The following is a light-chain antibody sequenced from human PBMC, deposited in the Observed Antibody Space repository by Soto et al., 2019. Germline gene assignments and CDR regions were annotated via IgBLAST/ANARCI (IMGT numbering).Light chain of an antibody. Sequence: QSALTQPRSVSGSPGQSVTISCTGTSSDVGIYNYVSWYQQYPGNAPKLMIYDVSKRPSGVPDRFSGSKSGNTASLTISGLQAEDEADYYCCAYGDMSLVVFGGGTKLTVL. CDR3: CAYGDMSLVV. V-gene: IGLV2-11*01. CDR2: DVS. CDR1: SSDVGIYNY. J-gene: IGLJ2*01.